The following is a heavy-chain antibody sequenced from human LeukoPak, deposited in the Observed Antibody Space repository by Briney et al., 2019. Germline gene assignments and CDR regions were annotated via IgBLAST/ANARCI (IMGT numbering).Heavy chain of an antibody. J-gene: IGHJ4*02. CDR3: SRSDGGSDFDY. V-gene: IGHV6-1*01. CDR1: GNSVSSNRAS. Sequence: SQPLSLTCAISGNSVSSNRASWTWIRQSPSRGLEWLGRTYYRSKWYNDYAVSLKSRISINPDTSKNQFSLQLNSVTPEDTAVYYCSRSDGGSDFDYWGQGTLVTVSS. CDR2: TYYRSKWYN. D-gene: IGHD5-24*01.